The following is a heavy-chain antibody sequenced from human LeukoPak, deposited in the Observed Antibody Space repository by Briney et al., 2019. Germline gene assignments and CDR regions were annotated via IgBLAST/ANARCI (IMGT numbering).Heavy chain of an antibody. CDR1: GGSLSSYY. Sequence: SETLSLTCTVSGGSLSSYYWSWIRQPPGKGLEWIGHISYSGNTNYKPSLKSRVTISVDTSKNQFSLKLSSVTAADTAVYYCARDHSSSWSYFDYWGQGTLVTVSS. CDR3: ARDHSSSWSYFDY. V-gene: IGHV4-59*01. J-gene: IGHJ4*02. D-gene: IGHD6-13*01. CDR2: ISYSGNT.